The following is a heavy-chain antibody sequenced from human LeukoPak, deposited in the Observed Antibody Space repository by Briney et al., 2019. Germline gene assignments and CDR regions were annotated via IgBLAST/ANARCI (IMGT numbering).Heavy chain of an antibody. CDR2: IWYDESNK. D-gene: IGHD3-10*01. Sequence: GGSLRLSCAASGFTFSSYGMHWVRQAPGKGLEWVAVIWYDESNKYYADSVKGRFTISRDNSKNTLYLQMNSLRAEDTAVYYCGRDSGVRGVIKTPDYWGQGTLVTVSS. CDR1: GFTFSSYG. J-gene: IGHJ4*02. V-gene: IGHV3-33*01. CDR3: GRDSGVRGVIKTPDY.